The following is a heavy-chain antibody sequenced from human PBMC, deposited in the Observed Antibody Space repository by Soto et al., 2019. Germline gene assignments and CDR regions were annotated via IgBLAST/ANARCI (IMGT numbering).Heavy chain of an antibody. CDR1: GGSFSGYY. J-gene: IGHJ6*02. D-gene: IGHD3-3*01. CDR3: ARYTVLRFLEWSHYYYGMDV. Sequence: SETLSLTCAVYGGSFSGYYWSWIRQAPGRGLEWIGEINHSGSTNYNPSLKSRVSISVDTSKNQFSLKLSSVTAADTAVYYCARYTVLRFLEWSHYYYGMDVWGQGTTVTVSS. V-gene: IGHV4-34*01. CDR2: INHSGST.